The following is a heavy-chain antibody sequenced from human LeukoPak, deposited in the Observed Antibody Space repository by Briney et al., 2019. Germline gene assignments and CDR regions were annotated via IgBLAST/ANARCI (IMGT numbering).Heavy chain of an antibody. CDR3: ARQGSTYDSSGYYDYYYYGMDV. CDR1: GYSFTSYW. J-gene: IGHJ6*02. Sequence: GESLKISCKGSGYSFTSYWIGWVRQMPGKGLEWMGIIYPGDSDTRYSPSFQGQVTISADKSISNAYLQWSSLKASDTAMYYCARQGSTYDSSGYYDYYYYGMDVWGQGTTVTVSS. CDR2: IYPGDSDT. D-gene: IGHD3-22*01. V-gene: IGHV5-51*01.